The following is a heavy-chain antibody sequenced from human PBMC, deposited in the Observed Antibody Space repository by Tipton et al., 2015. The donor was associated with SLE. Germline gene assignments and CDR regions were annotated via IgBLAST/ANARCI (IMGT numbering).Heavy chain of an antibody. J-gene: IGHJ4*02. CDR1: GGSFSGYY. D-gene: IGHD1-26*01. CDR2: INHSGST. CDR3: ASSLRVSGSYYFDY. V-gene: IGHV4-34*01. Sequence: LRLSCAVYGGSFSGYYWNWIRQPPGKGLEWIGEINHSGSTNYNPSLKSRVTISVDTSKNQFSLKLSSVTAADTAVYYCASSLRVSGSYYFDYWGQGTLVTVSS.